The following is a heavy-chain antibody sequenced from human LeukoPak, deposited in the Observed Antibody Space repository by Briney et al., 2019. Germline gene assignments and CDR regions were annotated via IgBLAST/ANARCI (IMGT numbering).Heavy chain of an antibody. CDR1: GGSFSGYY. V-gene: IGHV4-34*01. D-gene: IGHD6-13*01. Sequence: PSETLSLTCAVYGGSFSGYYWSWIRQPPRKGLEWIGEINHSGRTNYNPSLKSRVTISVDTSKNQFSLKLSSVTAADTALYYCARADSSSCRWFVPWGEGTLVTVSS. CDR2: INHSGRT. CDR3: ARADSSSCRWFVP. J-gene: IGHJ5*02.